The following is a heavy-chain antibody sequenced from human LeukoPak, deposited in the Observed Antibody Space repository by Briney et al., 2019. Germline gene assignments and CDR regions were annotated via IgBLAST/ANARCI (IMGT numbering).Heavy chain of an antibody. CDR3: ARHRYCSGGSCYDAFDI. J-gene: IGHJ3*02. CDR2: IYYSGST. CDR1: GGSISSYY. Sequence: KPSETLSLTCTVSGGSISSYYWSWIRQPPGKGLEWIGYIYYSGSTNYNPSLKSRVTISVDTSKNQSSLKLSSVTAADTAVYYCARHRYCSGGSCYDAFDIWGQGTMVTVSS. D-gene: IGHD2-15*01. V-gene: IGHV4-59*08.